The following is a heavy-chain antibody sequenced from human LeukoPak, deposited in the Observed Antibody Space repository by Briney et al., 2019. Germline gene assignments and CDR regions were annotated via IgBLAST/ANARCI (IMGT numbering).Heavy chain of an antibody. CDR2: MNPKIGNS. V-gene: IGHV1-8*01. CDR1: GYTFSDYD. CDR3: ARGLGPVNVDWLDWFDP. D-gene: IGHD3-9*01. Sequence: ASVKVSCKTSGYTFSDYDIDWVRQAAGQGLEWMGWMNPKIGNSGYAEKFQGRVTMTRDTSTSTAYMELSSLRSEDTAVYFCARGLGPVNVDWLDWFDPWGQGTLVTVSS. J-gene: IGHJ5*02.